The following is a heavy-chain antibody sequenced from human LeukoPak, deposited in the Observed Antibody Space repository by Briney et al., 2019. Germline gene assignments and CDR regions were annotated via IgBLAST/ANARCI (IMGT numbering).Heavy chain of an antibody. D-gene: IGHD3-22*01. CDR3: ARSGSRGSYYDSSGYYGFDY. V-gene: IGHV3-30-3*01. CDR1: GFTFSSYA. Sequence: GGSLRLSCAASGFTFSSYAMHWVRQAPGKGLEWVAVISYDGSNKYYADSVKGRFTISRDNSKNTLYLQMNSLRAEDTAVYYCARSGSRGSYYDSSGYYGFDYWGQGTLVTVSS. CDR2: ISYDGSNK. J-gene: IGHJ4*02.